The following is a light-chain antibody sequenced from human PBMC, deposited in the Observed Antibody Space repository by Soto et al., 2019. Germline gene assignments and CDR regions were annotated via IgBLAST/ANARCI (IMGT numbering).Light chain of an antibody. Sequence: EVVLTQSPVTLSLSPGERATLSCGASQSFRGLLAWYQQKPGQAPRLLIYDAYNRATGIPPRFSGSGSGTGFTLTISSLEPEDFAVYYCQHYGSPLTFGGGTKVDIK. J-gene: IGKJ4*01. CDR2: DAY. V-gene: IGKV3-11*01. CDR1: QSFRGL. CDR3: QHYGSPLT.